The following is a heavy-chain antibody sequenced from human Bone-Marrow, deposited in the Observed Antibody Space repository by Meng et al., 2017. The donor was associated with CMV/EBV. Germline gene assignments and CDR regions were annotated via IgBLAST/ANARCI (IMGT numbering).Heavy chain of an antibody. CDR2: IYYTTSA. V-gene: IGHV4-61*03. J-gene: IGHJ5*02. D-gene: IGHD2-2*01. CDR3: ARDVGGLNDQLQYNWFDP. Sequence: SETLSLTCTVSGGSVGDGSYYWSWIRQPPGKGLEWIGYIYYTTSANFNPSLKSRVTISVDTSQNHFSLKLSSVTAADTAVYYCARDVGGLNDQLQYNWFDPWGQGTLVTVSS. CDR1: GGSVGDGSYY.